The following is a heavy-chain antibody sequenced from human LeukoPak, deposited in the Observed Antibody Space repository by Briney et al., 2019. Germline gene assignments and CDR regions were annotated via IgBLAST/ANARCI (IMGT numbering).Heavy chain of an antibody. D-gene: IGHD3-10*01. CDR2: IISDGSSA. Sequence: GGSLRLSCAASGFTFSSYWMHWVRQAPGKGLVWVSRIISDGSSATRADTVKGRFTMSRDNAKNMVYLQMNSLRAEDTAVYYCTRDRRYGGMDVWGQGTTVTVSS. CDR1: GFTFSSYW. CDR3: TRDRRYGGMDV. V-gene: IGHV3-74*01. J-gene: IGHJ6*02.